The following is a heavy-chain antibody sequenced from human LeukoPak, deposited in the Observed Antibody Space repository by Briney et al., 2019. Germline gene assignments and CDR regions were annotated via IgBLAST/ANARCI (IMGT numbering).Heavy chain of an antibody. J-gene: IGHJ4*02. D-gene: IGHD3-22*01. CDR1: GFTFSSYA. CDR3: ARDREIYYDSSGYYYGGDY. Sequence: GGSLRLSCAASGFTFSSYAMSWVRQAPGEGLEWVSSISSCSSYIYYADSVKGRFTISRDNAKNSLYLQMNSLRAEDTAVYYCARDREIYYDSSGYYYGGDYWGQGTLVTVSS. V-gene: IGHV3-21*01. CDR2: ISSCSSYI.